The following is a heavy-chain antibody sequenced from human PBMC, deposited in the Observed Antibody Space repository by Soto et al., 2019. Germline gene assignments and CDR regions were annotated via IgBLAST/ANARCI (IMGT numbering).Heavy chain of an antibody. CDR1: GFTFSNYW. Sequence: AQLVASGGGLVQPGGSLRLSCAASGFTFSNYWMHWVRQSPGKGLVWVSRINSDETITSYADSVKGRFTISRDDARNTLYLQMTRLRVEDTALYYCVCFECGRTAVVTAMEANGYWGQGTLVTVSS. V-gene: IGHV3-74*01. CDR2: INSDETIT. J-gene: IGHJ4*02. D-gene: IGHD2-21*02. CDR3: VCFECGRTAVVTAMEANGY.